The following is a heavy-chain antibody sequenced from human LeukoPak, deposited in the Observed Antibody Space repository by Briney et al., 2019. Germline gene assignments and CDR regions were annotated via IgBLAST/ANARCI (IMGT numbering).Heavy chain of an antibody. CDR3: ARGSQGTRLAFDI. D-gene: IGHD2-8*01. CDR2: ISSGSSYI. J-gene: IGHJ3*02. Sequence: GGSLRLSCAASGFTFSTYSMNWVRQAPGKGLEWVSSISSGSSYIYYADSVKGRFTISRDNAKNSLYLQMNSLRAEDTAVYYCARGSQGTRLAFDIWGQGTIVTVSS. V-gene: IGHV3-21*01. CDR1: GFTFSTYS.